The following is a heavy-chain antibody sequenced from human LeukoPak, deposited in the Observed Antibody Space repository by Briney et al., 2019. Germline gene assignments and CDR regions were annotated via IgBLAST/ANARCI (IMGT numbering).Heavy chain of an antibody. Sequence: KTSETLSLTCAVYGGSFSGYYWSWIRQPPGKGLDWIGEINHSGSTNYNPSLKSRVTISVDTSKNQFSLKLSSVTAADTAVYYCARCPGIAAAGPDAFDIWGQGTMVTVSS. V-gene: IGHV4-34*01. CDR2: INHSGST. J-gene: IGHJ3*02. D-gene: IGHD6-13*01. CDR1: GGSFSGYY. CDR3: ARCPGIAAAGPDAFDI.